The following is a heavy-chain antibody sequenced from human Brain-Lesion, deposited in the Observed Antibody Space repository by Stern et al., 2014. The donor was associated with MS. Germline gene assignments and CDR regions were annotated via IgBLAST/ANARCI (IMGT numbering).Heavy chain of an antibody. Sequence: QLQLQESGPGLVKPSQTLSLSCTVSGGSISSGGYYWSWIRQPAGKGLEWIGRIFNSGSTSYNPSLKSRVTISINNAKKQVSLRLNSMTAADTAVYYCARGRVVPGFQYYATDVWGQGTTVIVSS. V-gene: IGHV4-61*02. J-gene: IGHJ6*02. CDR2: IFNSGST. D-gene: IGHD2-2*01. CDR1: GGSISSGGYY. CDR3: ARGRVVPGFQYYATDV.